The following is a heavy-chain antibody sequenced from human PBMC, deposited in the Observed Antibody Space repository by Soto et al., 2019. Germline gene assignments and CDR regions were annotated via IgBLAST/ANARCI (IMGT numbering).Heavy chain of an antibody. CDR1: GGSIRSYY. CDR3: ARGGPRGAAAGIDYYYYGMDA. CDR2: IYYSGST. D-gene: IGHD6-13*01. V-gene: IGHV4-59*01. Sequence: PSETLSLTCTVSGGSIRSYYWSWIRQPPGKGLEWIGYIYYSGSTNYNPSLKSRVTISVDTSKNQFSLKLSSVTAADTAVYYCARGGPRGAAAGIDYYYYGMDAWGQGTTVTVSS. J-gene: IGHJ6*02.